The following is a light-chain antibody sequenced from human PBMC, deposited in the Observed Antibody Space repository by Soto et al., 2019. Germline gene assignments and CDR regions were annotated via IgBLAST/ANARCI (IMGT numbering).Light chain of an antibody. J-gene: IGKJ2*01. CDR3: LQSYRTPYT. V-gene: IGKV1-39*01. CDR2: ASS. Sequence: DIQMTQSPSSLSASVGDRVTISCRASQSIGRFLNWYQQKPGKAPKLLIYASSTLQGGVPSSFSGSGSGTDFTLTISSLQPDDVATYFCLQSYRTPYTFGQGTKLDIK. CDR1: QSIGRF.